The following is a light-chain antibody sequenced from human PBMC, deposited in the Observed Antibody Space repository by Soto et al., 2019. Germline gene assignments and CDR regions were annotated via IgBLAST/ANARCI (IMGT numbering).Light chain of an antibody. CDR3: QQYNNWPPVYT. Sequence: EIVLTQSPATLSVYPGERATLSCRASQSISTKLAWYQQKPGQAPRLLSYDASTRATGIPARFSGSGSGTEFTLIISSLQSEDFAVYYCQQYNNWPPVYTFGQGTKLEI. CDR2: DAS. CDR1: QSISTK. J-gene: IGKJ2*01. V-gene: IGKV3D-15*01.